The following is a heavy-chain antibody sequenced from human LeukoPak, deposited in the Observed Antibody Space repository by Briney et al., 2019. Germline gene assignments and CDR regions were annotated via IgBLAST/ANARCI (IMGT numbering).Heavy chain of an antibody. CDR3: ARARITIFGVVIDFDY. J-gene: IGHJ4*02. D-gene: IGHD3-3*01. Sequence: ASVKVSCKASGYTFTSYYMHWVRQAPGQGLEWMGIINPSGGSTSYAQKFQGRVTMTRDTSTSTVYMELSSLRSEDTAVYYCARARITIFGVVIDFDYWGQGTLVTVSS. CDR2: INPSGGST. V-gene: IGHV1-46*01. CDR1: GYTFTSYY.